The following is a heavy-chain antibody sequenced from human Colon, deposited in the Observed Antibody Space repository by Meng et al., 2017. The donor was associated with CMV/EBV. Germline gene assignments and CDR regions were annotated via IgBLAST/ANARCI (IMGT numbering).Heavy chain of an antibody. V-gene: IGHV4-30-4*01. Sequence: DYYWNWIRQPPGKGLEWIGYVFYSGSTHYNPSLQSRVTISMDTSKNQFSLRLTSVTAADTAVYYCARTSDISIFGVVMKNPHYFDNWGQGTLVTVSS. CDR3: ARTSDISIFGVVMKNPHYFDN. CDR2: VFYSGST. CDR1: DYY. J-gene: IGHJ4*02. D-gene: IGHD3-3*01.